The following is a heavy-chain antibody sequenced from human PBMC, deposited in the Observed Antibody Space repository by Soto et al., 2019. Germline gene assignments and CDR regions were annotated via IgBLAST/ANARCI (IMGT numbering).Heavy chain of an antibody. Sequence: QVQLVQSGAEVKKPGSSVKVSCKASGGTFSSYAISWVRQAPGQGLEWMGGIIPIFGTANYAQKFQGRVTITADESTSTAYMELSSLRSEDTAVHYCAREGAGDTAMPFEFNYWGQGTLVTVSS. V-gene: IGHV1-69*01. D-gene: IGHD5-18*01. CDR2: IIPIFGTA. CDR1: GGTFSSYA. CDR3: AREGAGDTAMPFEFNY. J-gene: IGHJ4*02.